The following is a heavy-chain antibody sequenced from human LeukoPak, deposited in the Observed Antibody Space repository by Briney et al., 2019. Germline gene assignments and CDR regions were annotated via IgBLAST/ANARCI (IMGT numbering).Heavy chain of an antibody. Sequence: ASVKVSCKASGYTFTSYDINWVRQATGQGLEWMGWMNPNGGNTGYAQKFQGRVTMTRNTSISTAYMELSSLRSEDTAVYDCARGGKFYYDSSGYSWGFDYWSQGTLVTVSS. CDR2: MNPNGGNT. CDR3: ARGGKFYYDSSGYSWGFDY. D-gene: IGHD3-22*01. J-gene: IGHJ4*02. CDR1: GYTFTSYD. V-gene: IGHV1-8*01.